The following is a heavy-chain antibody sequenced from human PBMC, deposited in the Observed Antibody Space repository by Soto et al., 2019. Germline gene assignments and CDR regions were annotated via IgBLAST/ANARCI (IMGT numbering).Heavy chain of an antibody. CDR1: GYTFTSYG. J-gene: IGHJ6*02. Sequence: GASVKVSCKGSGYTFTSYGISWVRQAPGQGLEWMGWISAYNGNTNYAQKLQGRVTMTTDTSTSTAYMELRSLRSDDTAVYYCARDVYYGSGSQPDYYYYYGMEVWGQGTTVTVSS. CDR3: ARDVYYGSGSQPDYYYYYGMEV. V-gene: IGHV1-18*01. D-gene: IGHD3-10*01. CDR2: ISAYNGNT.